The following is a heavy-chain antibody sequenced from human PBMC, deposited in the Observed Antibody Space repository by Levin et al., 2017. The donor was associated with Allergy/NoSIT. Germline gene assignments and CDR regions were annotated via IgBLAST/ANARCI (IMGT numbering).Heavy chain of an antibody. CDR2: ISGTGANT. J-gene: IGHJ4*02. CDR3: AKVDRDDYGDYGNDY. CDR1: GFTFSSYA. Sequence: HSGGSLRLSCAASGFTFSSYAMTWVRQAPGKGLEWVSAISGTGANTHYADFVKGRFTISRDNSKNTLYLQMKSLRVEDTAVYYCAKVDRDDYGDYGNDYWGQGTLVTVSS. D-gene: IGHD4-17*01. V-gene: IGHV3-23*01.